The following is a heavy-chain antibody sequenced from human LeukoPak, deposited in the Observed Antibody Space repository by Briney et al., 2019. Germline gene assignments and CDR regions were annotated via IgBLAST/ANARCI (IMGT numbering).Heavy chain of an antibody. CDR3: ARHRNSGYHSYGMDV. CDR2: IYYSGTT. CDR1: GGSISSYY. D-gene: IGHD5-12*01. Sequence: PSETLSLTCTVSGGSISSYYWSWIRQPPGKGLEWTGYIYYSGTTNYNPSLKSRVAISVDTSKNQFSLKLSSVTAADTAVYYCARHRNSGYHSYGMDVWGQGTTVTVPS. V-gene: IGHV4-59*08. J-gene: IGHJ6*02.